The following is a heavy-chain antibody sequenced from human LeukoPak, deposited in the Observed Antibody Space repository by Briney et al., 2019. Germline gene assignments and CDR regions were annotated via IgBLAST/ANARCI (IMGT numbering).Heavy chain of an antibody. D-gene: IGHD6-13*01. V-gene: IGHV3-48*01. CDR2: ISSSGSII. Sequence: GGSLRLSCAASGFTFSTYTMNWVRQAPGKGLEWVSYISSSGSIIYYADSVKGRFTISRDNAKNSLCLQMNSLRAEDTAVYYCARGGIAAAGTTWFDLWGQGTLVTVSS. CDR3: ARGGIAAAGTTWFDL. CDR1: GFTFSTYT. J-gene: IGHJ5*02.